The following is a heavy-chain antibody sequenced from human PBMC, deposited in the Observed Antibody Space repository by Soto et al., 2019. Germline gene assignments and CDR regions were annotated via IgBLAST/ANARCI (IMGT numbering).Heavy chain of an antibody. CDR2: IYYSGST. D-gene: IGHD3-10*01. CDR1: GGSISSGDYY. Sequence: PSETLSLTCTVSGGSISSGDYYWSWIRQPPGKGLEWIGYIYYSGSTYYNPSLKSRVTTSVDTSKNQFSLKRSSVTAADTAVYYCARDHGSGSYYLPAGFDPWGQGTLVTVSS. V-gene: IGHV4-30-4*01. J-gene: IGHJ5*02. CDR3: ARDHGSGSYYLPAGFDP.